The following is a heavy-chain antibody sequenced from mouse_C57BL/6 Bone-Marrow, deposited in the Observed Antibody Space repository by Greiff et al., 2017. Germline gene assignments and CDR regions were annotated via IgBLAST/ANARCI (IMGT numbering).Heavy chain of an antibody. V-gene: IGHV1-85*01. Sequence: QVQLKQSGPELVKPGASVKLSCKASGYTFTSYDINWVKQRPGQGLEWIGWIYPRDGSPKYNEKFKGKATLTVETSSSTADMELHSLTSEDSAVYFCARLEFDGSSGDWYFDVWGTGTTVTVSS. CDR3: ARLEFDGSSGDWYFDV. CDR1: GYTFTSYD. D-gene: IGHD1-1*01. J-gene: IGHJ1*03. CDR2: IYPRDGSP.